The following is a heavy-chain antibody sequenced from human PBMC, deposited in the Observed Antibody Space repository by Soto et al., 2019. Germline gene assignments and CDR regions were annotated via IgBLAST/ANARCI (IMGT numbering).Heavy chain of an antibody. V-gene: IGHV1-3*01. CDR2: INAGNGNT. Sequence: GASVKVSCKASGYTFTSYAMHWVRQAPGQRLEWMGWINAGNGNTKYSQKFQGRVTITRDTSASTAYMELSSLRSEDTAVYYCARGAVLRYFDWVYGMDVWGQGTTVTV. D-gene: IGHD3-9*01. J-gene: IGHJ6*02. CDR3: ARGAVLRYFDWVYGMDV. CDR1: GYTFTSYA.